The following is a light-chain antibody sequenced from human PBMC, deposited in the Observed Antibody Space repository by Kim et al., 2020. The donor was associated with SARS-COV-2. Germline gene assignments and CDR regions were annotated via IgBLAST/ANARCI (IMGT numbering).Light chain of an antibody. J-gene: IGLJ3*02. CDR1: TSNIGSNY. CDR2: KNN. Sequence: GQRVTMSLSGSTSNIGSNYVYWYHQLPGTAPKVLIFKNNQRPSGVPDRFSGSKSGTSASLAISGLRSEDEADYYCAAWDDSLSGQVFGGGTQLTVL. CDR3: AAWDDSLSGQV. V-gene: IGLV1-47*01.